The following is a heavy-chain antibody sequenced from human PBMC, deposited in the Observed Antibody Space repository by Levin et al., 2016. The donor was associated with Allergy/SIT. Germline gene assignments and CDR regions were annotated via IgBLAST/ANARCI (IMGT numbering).Heavy chain of an antibody. CDR2: IYYSGST. V-gene: IGHV4-59*01. D-gene: IGHD2-2*01. CDR1: GGSISSYY. Sequence: SETLSLTCTVSGGSISSYYWSWIRQPPGKGLEWIGYIYYSGSTNYNPSLKSRVTISVDTSKNQFSLKLSSVTAADTAVYYCARGRWDCSSTSCYGDYYYYGMDVWGQGTTVTVSS. CDR3: ARGRWDCSSTSCYGDYYYYGMDV. J-gene: IGHJ6*02.